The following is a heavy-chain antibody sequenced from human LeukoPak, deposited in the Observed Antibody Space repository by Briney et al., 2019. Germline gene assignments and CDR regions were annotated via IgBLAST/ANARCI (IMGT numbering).Heavy chain of an antibody. J-gene: IGHJ4*02. Sequence: ASVKVSCKASGYTFTSYGISWVRQAPGQGLEWMGWISAKNGNTNYAQKVQGRVTMTTDTSTSTAYMELRSLRSDDTAVYYCARDALSMVRGVMGYWGQGTLVTVSS. V-gene: IGHV1-18*01. CDR1: GYTFTSYG. CDR2: ISAKNGNT. D-gene: IGHD3-10*01. CDR3: ARDALSMVRGVMGY.